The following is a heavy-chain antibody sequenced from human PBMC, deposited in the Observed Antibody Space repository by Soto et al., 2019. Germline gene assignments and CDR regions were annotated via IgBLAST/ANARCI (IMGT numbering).Heavy chain of an antibody. J-gene: IGHJ4*02. CDR2: ISYDGSNK. V-gene: IGHV3-30-3*01. CDR1: GFIFSSYA. D-gene: IGHD6-6*01. CDR3: ARDWSSSSVGNFDY. Sequence: QVQLVESGGGVVQPGRSLRLSCAASGFIFSSYAMHWVRQAPGKGLEWVAVISYDGSNKYYADSVKGRFTISRDNSKNTLYLQMNSLRAEDTAVYYCARDWSSSSVGNFDYWGQGTLVTVSS.